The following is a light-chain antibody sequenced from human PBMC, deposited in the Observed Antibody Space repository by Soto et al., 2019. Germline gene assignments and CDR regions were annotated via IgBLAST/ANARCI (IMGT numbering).Light chain of an antibody. J-gene: IGKJ1*01. CDR1: QSIKSW. CDR2: KAS. Sequence: DIQMTQSPSTLSASVGDRVTITCRASQSIKSWLAWYQQKPGEAPKLLIYKASSLESGVPSRFSGSGSGTEFTLTISSLQPDEFATYFCQQCYSYWTFGQGTKVEI. CDR3: QQCYSYWT. V-gene: IGKV1-5*03.